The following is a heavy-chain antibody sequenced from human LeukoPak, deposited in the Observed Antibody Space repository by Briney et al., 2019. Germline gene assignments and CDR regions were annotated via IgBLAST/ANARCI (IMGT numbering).Heavy chain of an antibody. V-gene: IGHV5-51*01. J-gene: IGHJ4*02. CDR3: ASSRNDYVWGSYRYGYYFDY. Sequence: GESLKISCKGSGYSFTSYWIGWVRQMPGKGLEWMGIIYPGDSDTRYRPSFQGQFTISADKSISTAYLQWSSLKASDTAMYYCASSRNDYVWGSYRYGYYFDYWGQGTLVTVSS. CDR2: IYPGDSDT. D-gene: IGHD3-16*02. CDR1: GYSFTSYW.